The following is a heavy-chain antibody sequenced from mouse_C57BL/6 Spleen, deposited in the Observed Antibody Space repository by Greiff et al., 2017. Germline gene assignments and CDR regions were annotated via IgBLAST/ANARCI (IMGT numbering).Heavy chain of an antibody. Sequence: EVKLMESGGGLVQPGGSLSLSCAASGFTFTDYYMSWVRQPPGKALEWLGFIRNKANGYTTEYSASVKGRFTISRDNSQSILYLQMDALGAEDSATYYCARWYFDVWGTGTTVTVSS. CDR1: GFTFTDYY. J-gene: IGHJ1*03. CDR2: IRNKANGYTT. V-gene: IGHV7-3*01. CDR3: ARWYFDV.